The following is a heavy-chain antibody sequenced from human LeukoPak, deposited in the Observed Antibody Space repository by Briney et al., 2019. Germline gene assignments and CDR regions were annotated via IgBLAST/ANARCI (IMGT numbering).Heavy chain of an antibody. CDR2: ISGSGVTA. CDR1: GFTFRNYV. J-gene: IGHJ4*02. CDR3: ARASSSSHFDY. D-gene: IGHD6-6*01. Sequence: AESLRLSCAASGFTFRNYVISWVRQAPGKGLEWVSGISGSGVTAYYADSVKGRFTISRDSSKHTLYLQMNSLRAEDTAVYYCARASSSSHFDYWGQGTLVTVSS. V-gene: IGHV3-23*01.